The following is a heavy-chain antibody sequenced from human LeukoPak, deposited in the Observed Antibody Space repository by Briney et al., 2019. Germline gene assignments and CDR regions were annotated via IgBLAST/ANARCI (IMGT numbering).Heavy chain of an antibody. CDR3: ARHRGALFGPKDV. CDR1: GGSISSRIYY. Sequence: SETLSLTCTVSGGSISSRIYYWGWIRQPPGKGLEWIGSVYYSGYTYYNPSLKSRVTMSVDTSKNQFSLTLSSVPAADTALYYCARHRGALFGPKDVWGQGTTVTVSS. D-gene: IGHD3-3*01. CDR2: VYYSGYT. J-gene: IGHJ6*02. V-gene: IGHV4-39*01.